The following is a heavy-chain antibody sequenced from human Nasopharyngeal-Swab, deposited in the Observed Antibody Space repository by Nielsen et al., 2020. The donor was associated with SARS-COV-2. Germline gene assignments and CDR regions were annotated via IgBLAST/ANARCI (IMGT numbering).Heavy chain of an antibody. CDR1: GFTFSSYA. J-gene: IGHJ3*02. Sequence: GESLEISCAASGFTFSSYAMSWVRQAPGKGLEWVSAISGSGGSTYYADSVKGRFTISRDNSKNTLYLQMNSLRAEDTAVYYCAKAGGYSSAVAFDIWGQGTMVTVSS. D-gene: IGHD5-18*01. CDR3: AKAGGYSSAVAFDI. V-gene: IGHV3-23*01. CDR2: ISGSGGST.